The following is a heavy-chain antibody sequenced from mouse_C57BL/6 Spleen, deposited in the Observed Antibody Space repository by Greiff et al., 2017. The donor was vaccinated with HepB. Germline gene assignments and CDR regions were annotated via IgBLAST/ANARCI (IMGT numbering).Heavy chain of an antibody. CDR1: GYTFTSYW. CDR3: ASYYYGHFDV. Sequence: QVQLKQPGAELVRPGSSVKLSCKASGYTFTSYWMDWVKQRPGQGLEWIGNIYPSDSETHYNQKFKDKATLTVDKSSSTAYMQLSSLTSEDSAVYYCASYYYGHFDVWGTGTTVTVSS. J-gene: IGHJ1*03. CDR2: IYPSDSET. V-gene: IGHV1-61*01. D-gene: IGHD1-1*01.